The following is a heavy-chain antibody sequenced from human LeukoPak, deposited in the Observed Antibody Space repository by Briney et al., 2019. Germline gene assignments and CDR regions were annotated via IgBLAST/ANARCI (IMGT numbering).Heavy chain of an antibody. CDR1: GYTFTSYG. Sequence: ASVKVSCKASGYTFTSYGISWVRQAPGQGLEWMGWISAYNGNTNYAQKLQGRVTMTTDTSTSTAYMELRSLRSDDTAVYYCARVGYSGSYYDEYYFDYWGQGTLVTVSS. D-gene: IGHD1-26*01. CDR2: ISAYNGNT. J-gene: IGHJ4*02. CDR3: ARVGYSGSYYDEYYFDY. V-gene: IGHV1-18*01.